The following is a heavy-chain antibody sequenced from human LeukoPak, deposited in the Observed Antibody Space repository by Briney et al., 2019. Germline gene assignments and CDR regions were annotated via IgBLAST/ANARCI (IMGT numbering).Heavy chain of an antibody. Sequence: ASVKVSCKASEYTFTGYYMHWVRQAPGQGLEWMGWINPNSGGTNYAQKFQGRVTMTRDTSISTAYMELSRLRSDDTAVYYCARPVYGSGSYMPHYMDVWGKGTTVTVSS. J-gene: IGHJ6*03. D-gene: IGHD3-10*01. CDR3: ARPVYGSGSYMPHYMDV. CDR2: INPNSGGT. V-gene: IGHV1-2*02. CDR1: EYTFTGYY.